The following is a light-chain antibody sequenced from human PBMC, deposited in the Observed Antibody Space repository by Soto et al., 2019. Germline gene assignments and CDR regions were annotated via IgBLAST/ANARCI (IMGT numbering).Light chain of an antibody. J-gene: IGKJ2*01. CDR3: QQYGSSSFT. V-gene: IGKV3-20*01. CDR2: ATS. Sequence: EIVLTQSPGTLSLSSGERATLSCRASQSVSSSYLAWYQQKPGQAPRLLVYATSSRATGIPDRFSGSGSGTDFTLTIIRLEPEDFAVYYCQQYGSSSFTFGQGTKVDNK. CDR1: QSVSSSY.